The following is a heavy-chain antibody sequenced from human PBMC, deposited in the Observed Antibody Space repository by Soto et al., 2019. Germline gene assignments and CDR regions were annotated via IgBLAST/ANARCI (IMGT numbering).Heavy chain of an antibody. Sequence: WRWILQHPGKGLEWIGEINHSGSTNYNPSLKSRVTISVDTSKNQFSLKLSSVTAADTAVYYCARGFYYGSGSYYRNPYYYYYMDVWGKGTTVTVSS. D-gene: IGHD3-10*01. CDR2: INHSGST. J-gene: IGHJ6*03. V-gene: IGHV4-34*01. CDR3: ARGFYYGSGSYYRNPYYYYYMDV.